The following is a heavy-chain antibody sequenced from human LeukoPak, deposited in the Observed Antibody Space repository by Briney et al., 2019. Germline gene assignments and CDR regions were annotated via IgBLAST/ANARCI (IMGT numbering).Heavy chain of an antibody. J-gene: IGHJ6*03. Sequence: PGGSLRLSCAASGFTFSSYAMSWVRQAPGKGLEWVSAISGSGGSTYYADSVKGRFTISRDNSKNTLYLQMNSLRVEDTAVYYCAREPGSSSSHYYYYMDVWGKGTTVTVSS. V-gene: IGHV3-23*01. CDR1: GFTFSSYA. CDR3: AREPGSSSSHYYYYMDV. CDR2: ISGSGGST. D-gene: IGHD6-6*01.